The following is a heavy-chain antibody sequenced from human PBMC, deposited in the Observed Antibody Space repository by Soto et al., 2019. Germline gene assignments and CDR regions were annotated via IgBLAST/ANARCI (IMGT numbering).Heavy chain of an antibody. Sequence: SETLSLTCSVSGGSISSNYWSWIRQPPGKGLEWIGYIYHSGSTNYNPSLKSRVTISVDTSKNQFSLKLSSVTAADTAVYYCAREGSSSYFDYWGQGTLVNVSS. CDR3: AREGSSSYFDY. D-gene: IGHD6-6*01. CDR2: IYHSGST. CDR1: GGSISSNY. V-gene: IGHV4-59*01. J-gene: IGHJ4*02.